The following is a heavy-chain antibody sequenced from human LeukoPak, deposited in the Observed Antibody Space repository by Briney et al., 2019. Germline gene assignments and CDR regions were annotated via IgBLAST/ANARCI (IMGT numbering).Heavy chain of an antibody. J-gene: IGHJ5*02. V-gene: IGHV3-74*01. Sequence: GGSLGLSCAASGFTFSSYWMHWVRQAPGKGLVWVSRINSDGSSTSYADSVKGRFTISRDNAKNTLYLQMNSLRAEDTAVYYCARWTTIFGVANHWGQGTLVTVSS. CDR3: ARWTTIFGVANH. D-gene: IGHD3-3*01. CDR2: INSDGSST. CDR1: GFTFSSYW.